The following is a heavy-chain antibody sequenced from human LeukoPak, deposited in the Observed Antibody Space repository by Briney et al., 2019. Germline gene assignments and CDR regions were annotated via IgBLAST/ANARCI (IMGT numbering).Heavy chain of an antibody. CDR1: GGSFSGYY. CDR3: AREVPYTAIGGWYFDY. Sequence: SETLSLTCAVYGGSFSGYYWSWIRQPPGKGLEWIGEINHSGSTNYNPSLTSRLTISVDTYKNQFSLKLSSVTAAGTALYCCAREVPYTAIGGWYFDYWGQGTLVTVSS. CDR2: INHSGST. J-gene: IGHJ4*02. V-gene: IGHV4-34*01. D-gene: IGHD5-18*01.